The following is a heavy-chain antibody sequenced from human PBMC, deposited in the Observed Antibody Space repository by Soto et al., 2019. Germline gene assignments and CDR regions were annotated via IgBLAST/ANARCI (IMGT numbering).Heavy chain of an antibody. CDR1: GGSISSGGYS. J-gene: IGHJ4*02. Sequence: QLQLQESGSGLVKPSQTLSLTCAVPGGSISSGGYSWSWIRQPPGKGLEWIGYIYHSGSTSYTPFLESRATRSVARSKNQFSLKPSSVTAADTAVYSCAGGGGLPRYCWGQGTLVTVSS. D-gene: IGHD1-26*01. CDR2: IYHSGST. CDR3: AGGGGLPRYC. V-gene: IGHV4-30-2*01.